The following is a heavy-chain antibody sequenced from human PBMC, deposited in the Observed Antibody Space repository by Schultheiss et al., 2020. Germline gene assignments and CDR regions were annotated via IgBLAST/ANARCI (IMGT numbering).Heavy chain of an antibody. Sequence: SETLSLTCTVSGGSISSYYWSWIRQPPGKGLEWIGYIYYSGSTNYNPSLKSRVTISVDTSKNQFSLKLSSVTAADTAVYYCARHYVPPISLVPAVYFDYWGQGTLVTVYS. CDR2: IYYSGST. CDR3: ARHYVPPISLVPAVYFDY. D-gene: IGHD2-2*01. CDR1: GGSISSYY. J-gene: IGHJ4*02. V-gene: IGHV4-59*08.